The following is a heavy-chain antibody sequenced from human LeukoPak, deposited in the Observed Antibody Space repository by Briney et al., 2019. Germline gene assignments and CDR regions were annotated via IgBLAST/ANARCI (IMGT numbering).Heavy chain of an antibody. CDR2: INPSGGST. V-gene: IGHV1-46*01. CDR3: ARFHHYCDIAFDY. Sequence: GASVKVSCKASGYTFSNYYIHWVRQAPGQGLEWMGIINPSGGSTTYAQKFQGRVTMTRDMSTSTVYMELISLRSEDTAVYYCARFHHYCDIAFDYWGQGTLVSVSS. CDR1: GYTFSNYY. J-gene: IGHJ4*02. D-gene: IGHD3-22*01.